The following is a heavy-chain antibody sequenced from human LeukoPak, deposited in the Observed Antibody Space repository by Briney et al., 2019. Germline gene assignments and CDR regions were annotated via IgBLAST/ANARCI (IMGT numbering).Heavy chain of an antibody. D-gene: IGHD3-16*01. CDR3: ARDQGMITFGGINRFDY. J-gene: IGHJ4*02. V-gene: IGHV3-21*01. CDR1: GFTFSSYA. CDR2: ISSSSSYI. Sequence: GRSLRLSCAASGFTFSSYAMHWVRQAPGKGLEWVSSISSSSSYIYYADSVKGRFTISRDNAKNSLYLQMNSLRAEDTAVYYCARDQGMITFGGINRFDYWGQGTLVTVSS.